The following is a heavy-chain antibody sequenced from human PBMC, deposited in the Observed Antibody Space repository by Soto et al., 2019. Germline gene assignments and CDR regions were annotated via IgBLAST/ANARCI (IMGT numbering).Heavy chain of an antibody. Sequence: ESGGGVVQPGRSLRLSCAASGFTFSSYGMHWVRQAPGKGLEWVAVISYDGSNKYYADSVKGRFTISRDNSKNTLYLQMNSLRAEDTAVYYCAKDLYGSGHGGVDYWGQGTLVTVSS. D-gene: IGHD3-10*01. V-gene: IGHV3-30*18. CDR1: GFTFSSYG. CDR3: AKDLYGSGHGGVDY. J-gene: IGHJ4*02. CDR2: ISYDGSNK.